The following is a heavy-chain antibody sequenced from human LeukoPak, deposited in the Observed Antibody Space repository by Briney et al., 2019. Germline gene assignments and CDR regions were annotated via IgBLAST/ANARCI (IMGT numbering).Heavy chain of an antibody. D-gene: IGHD7-27*01. CDR3: AKVHELGILVPYFDY. CDR2: ISASGGST. V-gene: IGHV3-23*01. CDR1: GFTFSTYA. J-gene: IGHJ4*02. Sequence: GGSLRLSCAASGFTFSTYAMNWVRQAPGKGLEWVSTISASGGSTYYPDSVKGRFTISRDNSKNSLYLQMNSLRAEDTAVYYCAKVHELGILVPYFDYWGQGTLVTVSS.